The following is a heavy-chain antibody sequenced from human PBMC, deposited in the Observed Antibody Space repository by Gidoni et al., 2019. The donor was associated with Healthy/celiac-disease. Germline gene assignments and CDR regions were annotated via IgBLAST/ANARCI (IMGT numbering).Heavy chain of an antibody. V-gene: IGHV3-23*01. Sequence: EVQLLESGGGLVQPGGSLRLSCAASGFTFSSYALSWVRQAPGKGLEWVSAISGSGGSTYYADSVKGRFTISRDNSKNTLYLQMNSLRAEDTAVYYCAKDTYVVVPAAIPGDWFDPWGQGTLVTVSS. D-gene: IGHD2-2*01. CDR2: ISGSGGST. CDR1: GFTFSSYA. CDR3: AKDTYVVVPAAIPGDWFDP. J-gene: IGHJ5*02.